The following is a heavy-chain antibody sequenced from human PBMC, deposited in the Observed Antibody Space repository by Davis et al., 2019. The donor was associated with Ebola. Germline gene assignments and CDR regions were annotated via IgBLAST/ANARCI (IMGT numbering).Heavy chain of an antibody. Sequence: ASVKVSCKASGYTFTSYYMYWVRQAPGQGLEWMGIINPSGGSTSYAQKFQGRVTMTRDTSISTAYMELSRLRSDDTAVYYCARVGVLGSWDYWGQGTLVTVSS. CDR2: INPSGGST. J-gene: IGHJ4*02. D-gene: IGHD3-10*01. CDR3: ARVGVLGSWDY. V-gene: IGHV1-46*01. CDR1: GYTFTSYY.